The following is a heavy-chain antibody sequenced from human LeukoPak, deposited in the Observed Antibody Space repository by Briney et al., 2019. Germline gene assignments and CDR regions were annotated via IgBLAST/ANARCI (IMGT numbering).Heavy chain of an antibody. J-gene: IGHJ5*02. V-gene: IGHV3-30*02. CDR3: AKDWITDWSNYFDP. Sequence: GGSLRLSCAASGFTFSAYGMHWVRQVPGKGLEWVAFMRYGEGDTYYRDSVKGRFTISRDNAKNTLYLQMNSLRPEDTAIYYCAKDWITDWSNYFDPWGQGTLVTVSS. CDR1: GFTFSAYG. CDR2: MRYGEGDT. D-gene: IGHD3-9*01.